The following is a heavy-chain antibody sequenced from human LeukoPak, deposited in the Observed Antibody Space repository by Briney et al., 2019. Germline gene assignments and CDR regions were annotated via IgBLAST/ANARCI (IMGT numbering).Heavy chain of an antibody. CDR2: INHSGST. CDR1: GGSFSGYY. J-gene: IGHJ4*02. Sequence: SETLSLTCAVYGGSFSGYYWSWIRQPPGKGLEWIGEINHSGSTNYNPSLKSRVTISLDTSKNQFSLKLSSVTAADTAVYHCARGVEGLDWGQGTLVTVSS. D-gene: IGHD2-21*01. CDR3: ARGVEGLD. V-gene: IGHV4-34*01.